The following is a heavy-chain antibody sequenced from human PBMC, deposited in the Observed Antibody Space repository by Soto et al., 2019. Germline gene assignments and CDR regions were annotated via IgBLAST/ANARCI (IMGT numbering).Heavy chain of an antibody. CDR3: TREYDFLNGGGRRNGFAP. V-gene: IGHV3-73*02. CDR2: IRSKANDYAA. Sequence: VQLVESGGGLVQPGGSLKLSCAASGFTFTGSALHWVRQASGKGLEWVGRIRSKANDYAAEYAASVQGRFTISRDESKNTAYLRMNSLRTDDTAVYYWTREYDFLNGGGRRNGFAPWGQGTLVTVSS. CDR1: GFTFTGSA. D-gene: IGHD3-3*01. J-gene: IGHJ5*02.